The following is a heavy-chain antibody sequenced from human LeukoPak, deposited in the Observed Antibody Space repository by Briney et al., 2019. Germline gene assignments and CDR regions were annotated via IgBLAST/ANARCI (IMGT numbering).Heavy chain of an antibody. CDR1: GGSFSSSTYY. J-gene: IGHJ3*02. CDR3: ARGYGPRYSYGCTAFDI. D-gene: IGHD5-18*01. V-gene: IGHV4-39*07. CDR2: IYYSGST. Sequence: PSETLSLNCTVSGGSFSSSTYYWGWIRQPPGKGLEWIGSIYYSGSTYYNQSLKSRVTISVDTSKNQFSLKLSSVTAADTAVYYCARGYGPRYSYGCTAFDIWGQGTMVTVSS.